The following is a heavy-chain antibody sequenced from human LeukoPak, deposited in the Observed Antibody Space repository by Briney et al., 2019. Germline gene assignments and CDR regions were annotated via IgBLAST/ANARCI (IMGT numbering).Heavy chain of an antibody. CDR1: GFTFSSYA. J-gene: IGHJ6*02. Sequence: PGGSLRLSCAASGFTFSSYAMSWVRQAPGKGLEWVSAISGSGGSTYYADSVKGRFAISRDNSKNTLYLQMNSLRAEDSAVYYCAKDLGYYSSYYYGMDVWGQGTTVTVSS. CDR2: ISGSGGST. V-gene: IGHV3-23*01. CDR3: AKDLGYYSSYYYGMDV. D-gene: IGHD4-11*01.